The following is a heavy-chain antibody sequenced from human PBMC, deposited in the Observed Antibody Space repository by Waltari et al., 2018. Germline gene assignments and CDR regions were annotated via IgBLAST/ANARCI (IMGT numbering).Heavy chain of an antibody. CDR2: MSFDGSTN. Sequence: VQLVQSGGGVVRPGRSLRLSCAASGFTFTNYAIPGVRQTPGKRLEWLALMSFDGSTNYYADSVKGRFTVSSDSSQNTLYLQMDSLRAEDTAVYYCTRVFFRGYTYGFYAYWGQGTLVTVSS. J-gene: IGHJ4*02. CDR1: GFTFTNYA. V-gene: IGHV3-30*14. D-gene: IGHD5-18*01. CDR3: TRVFFRGYTYGFYAY.